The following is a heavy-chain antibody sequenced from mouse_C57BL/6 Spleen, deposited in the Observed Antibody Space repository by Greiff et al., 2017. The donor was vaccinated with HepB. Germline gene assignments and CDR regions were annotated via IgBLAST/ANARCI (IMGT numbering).Heavy chain of an antibody. Sequence: VHVKQSGAELVRPGASVKLSCTASGFNIKDDYMHWVKLRPEPGLEWIGLIDPENGDTEYASKFQGKATRTADTSSNTAYRQLSSLTSEDPAVYYCTTPFAYWGQGTLVTVSA. CDR1: GFNIKDDY. CDR2: IDPENGDT. CDR3: TTPFAY. J-gene: IGHJ3*01. V-gene: IGHV14-4*01.